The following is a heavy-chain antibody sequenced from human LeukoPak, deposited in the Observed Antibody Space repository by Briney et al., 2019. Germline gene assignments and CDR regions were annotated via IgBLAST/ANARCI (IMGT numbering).Heavy chain of an antibody. D-gene: IGHD2-15*01. V-gene: IGHV5-51*01. CDR3: ARVHCSGGSCYPGNGY. CDR2: IYPGDSDT. J-gene: IGHJ4*02. Sequence: GESLKISCKGSGYSFTSYWIGWVRQMPGKGLEWMGIIYPGDSDTRYSPSLQGQVTISADKSISTAYLQWSSLKASDTAMYYCARVHCSGGSCYPGNGYWGQGTLVTVSS. CDR1: GYSFTSYW.